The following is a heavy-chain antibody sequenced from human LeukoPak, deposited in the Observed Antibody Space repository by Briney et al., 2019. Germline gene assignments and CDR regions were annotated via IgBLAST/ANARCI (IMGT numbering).Heavy chain of an antibody. J-gene: IGHJ4*02. CDR3: ASHISRTPEDYFDY. Sequence: LAGGSLRLSCAASGFTFSSYGMHWVRQAPGKGLEWVAFIRYDGSNKYYADSVKGRFTISRDNSKNTLYLQMNSLRAEDTAVYYCASHISRTPEDYFDYWGQGTLVTVSS. D-gene: IGHD2-15*01. V-gene: IGHV3-30*02. CDR2: IRYDGSNK. CDR1: GFTFSSYG.